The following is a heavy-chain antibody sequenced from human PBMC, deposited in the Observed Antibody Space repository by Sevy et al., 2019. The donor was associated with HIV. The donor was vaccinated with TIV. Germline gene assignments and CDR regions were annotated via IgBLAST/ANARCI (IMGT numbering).Heavy chain of an antibody. Sequence: GGSLRLSCAASGFTFTTYGVHWVRLAPGKGLEWVAVISSDGSEKYYGDSVEGRLTISRDNFQNMVYLQMNDLRVEDTAVYYCAHSVSGSYPYGMDVWGQGTTVTVSS. CDR1: GFTFTTYG. V-gene: IGHV3-30*03. CDR2: ISSDGSEK. D-gene: IGHD6-19*01. CDR3: AHSVSGSYPYGMDV. J-gene: IGHJ6*02.